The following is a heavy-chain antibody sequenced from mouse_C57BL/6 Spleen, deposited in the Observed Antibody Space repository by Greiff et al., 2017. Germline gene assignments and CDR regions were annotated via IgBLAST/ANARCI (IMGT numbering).Heavy chain of an antibody. CDR2: IYPGSGNT. V-gene: IGHV1-76*01. CDR1: GYTFTDYY. Sequence: VQRVESGAELVRPGASVKLSCKASGYTFTDYYINWVKQRPGQGLEWIARIYPGSGNTYYNEKFKGKATLTAEKSSSTAYMQLSSLTSEDSAVYFCARSGSNYAMDYWGQGTSVTVSS. CDR3: ARSGSNYAMDY. J-gene: IGHJ4*01. D-gene: IGHD3-1*01.